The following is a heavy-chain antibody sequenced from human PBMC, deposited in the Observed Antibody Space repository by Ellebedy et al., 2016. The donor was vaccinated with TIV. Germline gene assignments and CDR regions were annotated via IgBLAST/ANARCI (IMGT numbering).Heavy chain of an antibody. V-gene: IGHV3-13*01. Sequence: GGSLRLXXAASGFTFSSYDMHWVRQATGKGLEWVSAIGTAGDTYYPGSVKGRFTISRENAKNSLYLQMNSLRAEDTAVYYCARGDDFWSGYYGMDVWGQGTTVTVSS. CDR1: GFTFSSYD. J-gene: IGHJ6*02. CDR3: ARGDDFWSGYYGMDV. CDR2: IGTAGDT. D-gene: IGHD3-3*01.